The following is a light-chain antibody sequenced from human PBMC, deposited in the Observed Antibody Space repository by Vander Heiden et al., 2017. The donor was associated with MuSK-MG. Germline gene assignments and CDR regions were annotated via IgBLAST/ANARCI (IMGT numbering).Light chain of an antibody. CDR2: AAS. CDR1: QSISSY. V-gene: IGKV1-39*01. CDR3: QQSYST. J-gene: IGKJ3*01. Sequence: DIQMTQSPSSLSASVGDRVTITCRASQSISSYLNWYQQKPGKAPKLLIYAASSLQSGVTSRFSGSGSGTDFTRTISSLQTEDFATYYGQQSYSTFGHGTKVDIK.